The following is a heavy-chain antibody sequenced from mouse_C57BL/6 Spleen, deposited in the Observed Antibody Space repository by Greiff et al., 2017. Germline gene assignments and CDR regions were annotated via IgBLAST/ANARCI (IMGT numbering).Heavy chain of an antibody. D-gene: IGHD1-1*01. Sequence: QVPLQQSGAELARPGASVKLSCKASGYTFTSYGISWVKQRTGQGLEWIGEIYPRRGNTYYNEKFKGKDTLTADKSSSTAYMELRSLTSEDSAVYFCARIYGSSYVEYSDYWGQGTTLSVSS. CDR2: IYPRRGNT. J-gene: IGHJ2*01. CDR1: GYTFTSYG. CDR3: ARIYGSSYVEYSDY. V-gene: IGHV1-81*01.